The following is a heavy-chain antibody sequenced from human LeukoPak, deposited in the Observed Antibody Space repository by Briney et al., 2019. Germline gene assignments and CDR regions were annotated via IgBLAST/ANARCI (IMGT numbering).Heavy chain of an antibody. V-gene: IGHV5-51*01. CDR1: GYIFTTYW. Sequence: KRGESLKISCKGSGYIFTTYWIGWVRPMPGKGLEWMGIIYPGDSDTRYSPSFQGQVTISADRSISTAYLQWSSLKASDTAMYYCARGFYGGYYYYYYMDVWGKGTTVTVSS. D-gene: IGHD4/OR15-4a*01. CDR3: ARGFYGGYYYYYYMDV. J-gene: IGHJ6*03. CDR2: IYPGDSDT.